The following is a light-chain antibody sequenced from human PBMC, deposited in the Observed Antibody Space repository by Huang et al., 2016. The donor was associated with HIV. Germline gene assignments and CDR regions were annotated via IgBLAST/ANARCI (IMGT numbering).Light chain of an antibody. J-gene: IGKJ4*01. CDR2: DTS. V-gene: IGKV3-15*01. CDR3: QQYDNWPPGLT. Sequence: EIMMTQSPATLSVSPGGSATLSCRASQNVRNNLAWYQQKTGQAPRLLIYDTSTRASGIPARFSGSGSGTEFTLTISGLQSEDFAFYYCQQYDNWPPGLTFGGGTKIEI. CDR1: QNVRNN.